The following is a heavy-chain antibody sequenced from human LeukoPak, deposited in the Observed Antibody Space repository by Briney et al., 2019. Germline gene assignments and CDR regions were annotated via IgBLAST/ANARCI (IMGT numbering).Heavy chain of an antibody. CDR2: ISSSSSYI. D-gene: IGHD3-10*01. V-gene: IGHV3-21*01. CDR1: GFTFSSYS. CDR3: ARDHYGSGSYYYYYYYGMDV. Sequence: GGSLRLSCAASGFTFSSYSMNWVRQAPGKGLEWVSSISSSSSYIYYADSVKGRFTISRDNAKNSLYLQMNSLRAEDTAVYYCARDHYGSGSYYYYYYYGMDVWGQGTTVTVSS. J-gene: IGHJ6*02.